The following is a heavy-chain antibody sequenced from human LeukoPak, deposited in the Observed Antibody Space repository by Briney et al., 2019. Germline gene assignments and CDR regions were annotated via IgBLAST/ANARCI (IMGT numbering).Heavy chain of an antibody. D-gene: IGHD3-3*01. Sequence: SETLSLTCTVSGGSISSYYWSWIRQPPGKGLEWIGYIYYSGSTNYNPSLKSRVTISVDTSKNQFSLKLSSVTAADTAVYYCARDRSITIFGVVHDAFDIWGQGTMVTVSS. V-gene: IGHV4-59*01. CDR1: GGSISSYY. J-gene: IGHJ3*02. CDR3: ARDRSITIFGVVHDAFDI. CDR2: IYYSGST.